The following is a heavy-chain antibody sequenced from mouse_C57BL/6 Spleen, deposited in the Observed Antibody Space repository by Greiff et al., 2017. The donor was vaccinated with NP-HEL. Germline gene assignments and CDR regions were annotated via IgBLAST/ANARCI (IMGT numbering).Heavy chain of an antibody. D-gene: IGHD1-1*01. CDR3: ARSITTVVATGYFDV. J-gene: IGHJ1*03. V-gene: IGHV1-82*01. CDR2: IYPGDGDT. CDR1: GYAFSSSW. Sequence: QVQLQQSGPELVKPGASVKISCKASGYAFSSSWMNWVKQRPGKGLEWIGRIYPGDGDTNYNGKFKGKATLTADKSSSTAYMQLSILTSEDSAVYVCARSITTVVATGYFDVWGTGTTVTVSS.